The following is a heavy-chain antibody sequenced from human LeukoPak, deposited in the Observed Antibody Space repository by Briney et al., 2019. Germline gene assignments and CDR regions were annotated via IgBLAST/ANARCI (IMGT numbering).Heavy chain of an antibody. Sequence: GGSLRLSCAASGFTFSSYGMHWVRQAPGKGLEWGAFLWYDESNKYYADSVKGRFTISRDNSKNTLYLQMHSLRAEDTTVYYCAKDWGSTRWYYFDYWGQGTLVTVSS. CDR2: LWYDESNK. V-gene: IGHV3-30*02. CDR1: GFTFSSYG. CDR3: AKDWGSTRWYYFDY. J-gene: IGHJ4*02. D-gene: IGHD6-13*01.